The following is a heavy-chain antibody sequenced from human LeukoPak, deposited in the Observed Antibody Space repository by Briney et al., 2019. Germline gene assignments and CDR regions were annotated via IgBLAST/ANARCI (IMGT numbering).Heavy chain of an antibody. J-gene: IGHJ4*02. CDR1: GYTLTELS. Sequence: GASVKVSCKVSGYTLTELSMHWVRQAPGKGLEWMGGFDPEDGETIYAQKFQGRVTMTEDTSTDTAYMELRSLRSDDTAVYYCARVGIGSGYENYWGQGTLVTVSS. CDR3: ARVGIGSGYENY. V-gene: IGHV1-24*01. D-gene: IGHD5-12*01. CDR2: FDPEDGET.